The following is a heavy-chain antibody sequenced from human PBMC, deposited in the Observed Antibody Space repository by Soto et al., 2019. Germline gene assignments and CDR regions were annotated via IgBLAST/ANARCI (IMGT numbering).Heavy chain of an antibody. CDR3: ARETAAGDFDY. V-gene: IGHV4-59*11. CDR1: GGSISSHY. D-gene: IGHD6-13*01. CDR2: ISNTGST. J-gene: IGHJ4*02. Sequence: PSETLSLTCTVSGGSISSHYWSWIRQPPGKGLEYIGYISNTGSTSYNPSLKSRVNMSVDTSKKQFSLRLSSVTAADTAVYYCARETAAGDFDYWGQGTLVTVS.